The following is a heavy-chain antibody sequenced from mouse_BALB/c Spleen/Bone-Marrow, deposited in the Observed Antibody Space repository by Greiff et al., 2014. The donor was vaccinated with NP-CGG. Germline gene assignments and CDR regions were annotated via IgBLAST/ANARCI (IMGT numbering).Heavy chain of an antibody. J-gene: IGHJ2*01. V-gene: IGHV1S130*01. CDR2: IHPNSGNT. CDR1: GYTFTNYW. D-gene: IGHD2-14*01. Sequence: VQLEQSGSVLVRPGASVRLSCKASGYTFTNYWIHWVKQRPGQGLEWIGDIHPNSGNTNYNEKFKAKATLTVDTSSSTAYMELSSLTSADSSVYYCARHHRYAYYFDYWGQGTPLTVSS. CDR3: ARHHRYAYYFDY.